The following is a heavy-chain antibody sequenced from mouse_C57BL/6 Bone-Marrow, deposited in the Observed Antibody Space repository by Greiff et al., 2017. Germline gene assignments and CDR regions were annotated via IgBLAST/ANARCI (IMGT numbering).Heavy chain of an antibody. Sequence: DVQLVESGGDLVKPGGSLKLSCAASGFTFSSYGMSWVRQTPDKRLEWVATISSGGSYTNYPDSVKGRFTISKDNAKNTLYLQMSSLKSEAAAMYYCASHYGYYAMDYWGQGTSVTVSS. CDR3: ASHYGYYAMDY. J-gene: IGHJ4*01. D-gene: IGHD1-1*02. CDR1: GFTFSSYG. CDR2: ISSGGSYT. V-gene: IGHV5-6*01.